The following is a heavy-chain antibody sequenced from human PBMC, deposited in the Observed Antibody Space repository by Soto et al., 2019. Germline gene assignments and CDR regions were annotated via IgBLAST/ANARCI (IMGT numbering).Heavy chain of an antibody. V-gene: IGHV3-30*18. CDR2: ISYDGSNK. D-gene: IGHD1-1*01. J-gene: IGHJ4*02. CDR3: AKDNPTSAY. CDR1: GFTFSSSG. Sequence: QVQLVESGGGVVQPGRSLRLSCAASGFTFSSSGMHWVRQAPGKGPEWVAIISYDGSNKYYADSVEGRFTISRDNSKNTLFLQMNSLRPEDTAVYFCAKDNPTSAYWGQGTLVTVSS.